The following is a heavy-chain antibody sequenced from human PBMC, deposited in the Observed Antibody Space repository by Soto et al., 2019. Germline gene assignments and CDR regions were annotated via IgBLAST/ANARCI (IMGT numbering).Heavy chain of an antibody. CDR1: ELTCTSYA. Sequence: VVSRRVSCGAAELTCTSYAMSRVRQAPGKGLEWFSAISGSGGSTYYADSVKGRFTISRDNSKNTLYLQMNSLRAEDTAVYYCAKWQREYPIFDYWGQGTLVTVSS. CDR2: ISGSGGST. J-gene: IGHJ4*02. D-gene: IGHD6-25*01. CDR3: AKWQREYPIFDY. V-gene: IGHV3-23*01.